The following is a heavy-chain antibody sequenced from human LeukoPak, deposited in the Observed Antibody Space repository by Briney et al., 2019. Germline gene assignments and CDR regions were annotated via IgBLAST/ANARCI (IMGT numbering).Heavy chain of an antibody. J-gene: IGHJ5*02. V-gene: IGHV3-23*01. CDR2: ITASGVST. CDR1: GFTFSSHA. D-gene: IGHD3-22*01. CDR3: ATVRRYCDSSGCHYSWFDP. Sequence: PGGSLRLSCAASGFTFSSHAMSWVRQTPGKGLEWVSSITASGVSTYYADSVQGRFTISRDNSKNTLYLLMNSLRAEDTAVYYCATVRRYCDSSGCHYSWFDPWGQGTLVTVSS.